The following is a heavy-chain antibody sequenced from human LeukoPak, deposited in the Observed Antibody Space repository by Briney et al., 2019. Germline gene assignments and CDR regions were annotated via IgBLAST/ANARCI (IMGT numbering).Heavy chain of an antibody. CDR3: TRQQLVLDY. J-gene: IGHJ4*02. V-gene: IGHV3-15*01. D-gene: IGHD6-13*01. CDR2: IKSKTDGGTT. CDR1: GFTFSNAW. Sequence: KPGGSLRLSCAASGFTFSNAWMSWVRQAPGKGLEWVGHIKSKTDGGTTDYAAPVKGRFTISRDDSKNTLYLQMNSLKTEDTAVYYCTRQQLVLDYWGQGTLVTVSS.